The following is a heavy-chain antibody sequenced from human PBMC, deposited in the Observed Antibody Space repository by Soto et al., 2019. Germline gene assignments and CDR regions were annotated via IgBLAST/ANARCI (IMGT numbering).Heavy chain of an antibody. J-gene: IGHJ6*02. CDR2: ISGSGGST. V-gene: IGHV3-23*01. CDR1: GFTFSSYA. D-gene: IGHD3-10*01. CDR3: AKRMVRGVITTRLGMDV. Sequence: GGSLRLSCAASGFTFSSYAMSWVRQAPGKGLEWVSAISGSGGSTYYADSVKGRFTISRDNSKSTLYLQMNSLRAEDTAVYYCAKRMVRGVITTRLGMDVWGQGTTVTVSS.